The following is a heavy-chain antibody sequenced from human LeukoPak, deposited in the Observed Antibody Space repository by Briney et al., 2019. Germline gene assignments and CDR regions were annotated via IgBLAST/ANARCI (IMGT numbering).Heavy chain of an antibody. CDR2: IKQDGSEK. Sequence: GGSLRLSCAASGFTFSSYWMSWVRQAPGKGLEWVANIKQDGSEKYYVDSVKGGFAISRENAKNPLYLQMNSLRAEDTAVYYCARSAAIRNKNYYYYCGMDVWGQGTTVTVSS. V-gene: IGHV3-7*01. CDR1: GFTFSSYW. J-gene: IGHJ6*02. CDR3: ARSAAIRNKNYYYYCGMDV. D-gene: IGHD2-2*02.